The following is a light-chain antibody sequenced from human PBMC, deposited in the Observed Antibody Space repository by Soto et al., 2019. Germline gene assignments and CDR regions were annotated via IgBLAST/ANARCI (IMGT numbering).Light chain of an antibody. CDR3: QQYSAPRRT. CDR1: QSVFPSSTNKNS. J-gene: IGKJ2*02. CDR2: WAS. V-gene: IGKV4-1*01. Sequence: DIVMTQSPDSLAVPLGERATIHCKSSQSVFPSSTNKNSLAWYQQKPGQPPKLLIYWASTRESGVPDRFSGSVSGTDFTLTVSSLQAEDVAVYYCQQYSAPRRTFGQGTKLEIK.